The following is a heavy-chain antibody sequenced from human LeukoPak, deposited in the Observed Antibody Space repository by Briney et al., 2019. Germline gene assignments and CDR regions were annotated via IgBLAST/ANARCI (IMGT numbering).Heavy chain of an antibody. CDR2: IYYSGST. D-gene: IGHD6-19*01. J-gene: IGHJ4*02. CDR1: GPSISISSYC. V-gene: IGHV4-39*07. Sequence: SDTLSLTWSLSGPSISISSYCWGRLREPPWRGRQLFGRIYYSGSTYYNPSLKSRVTISVDTSKNQFSLKLSSVTAADTAVYYCARPEETPYSSGWYYFDYWGQGTLVTVSS. CDR3: ARPEETPYSSGWYYFDY.